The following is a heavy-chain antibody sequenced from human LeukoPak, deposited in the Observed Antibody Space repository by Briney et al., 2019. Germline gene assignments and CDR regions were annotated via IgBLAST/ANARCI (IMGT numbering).Heavy chain of an antibody. CDR1: GGSISTYF. J-gene: IGHJ5*02. V-gene: IGHV4-59*12. CDR2: VYYTGRS. D-gene: IGHD1-7*01. CDR3: ARPTSWVNYFDP. Sequence: SETLSLTCTLSGGSISTYFWSWIWQPPGKGLEWVGNVYYTGRSRYNPSLKSRATISVDTSKNQFSLKVNSVTAADTAVYYCARPTSWVNYFDPWGQGTLVTVSS.